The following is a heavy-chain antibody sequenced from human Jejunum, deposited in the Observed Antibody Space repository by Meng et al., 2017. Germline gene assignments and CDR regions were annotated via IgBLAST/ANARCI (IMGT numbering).Heavy chain of an antibody. CDR2: ISSTSSNI. V-gene: IGHV3-21*01. J-gene: IGHJ4*02. CDR3: ERDFSHGDYESNRRPFDY. CDR1: GFTFSSFR. D-gene: IGHD4-17*01. Sequence: GESLKISCAASGFTFSSFRMNWLRQAPGKGLEWVASISSTSSNIYYADSVKGRFTISRDNAKNSLYLQMNSLRAEDTAVYYCERDFSHGDYESNRRPFDYWGQGTLVTVSS.